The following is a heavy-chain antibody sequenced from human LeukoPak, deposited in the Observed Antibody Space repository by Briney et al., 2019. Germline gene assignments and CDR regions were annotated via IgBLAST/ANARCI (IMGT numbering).Heavy chain of an antibody. CDR1: GGTFSCYA. V-gene: IGHV1-69*05. Sequence: ASVNVSCKASGGTFSCYAISWARQAPGQGLEWMGGIIPIFGTANYAQKFQGRVTITTDESTSTAYMELSSLRSEDTAVYYCARGLGMRQQLLPEEVDAFDIWGQGTMVTVSS. D-gene: IGHD2-15*01. CDR3: ARGLGMRQQLLPEEVDAFDI. J-gene: IGHJ3*02. CDR2: IIPIFGTA.